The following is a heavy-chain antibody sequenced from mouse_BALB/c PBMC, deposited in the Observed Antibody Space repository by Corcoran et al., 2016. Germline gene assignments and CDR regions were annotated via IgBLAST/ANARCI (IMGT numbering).Heavy chain of an antibody. J-gene: IGHJ4*01. D-gene: IGHD2-3*01. Sequence: DVQLQESGPGLVKPSQSLSLTCSVTGYSITSGYYWNWIRQFPGNKLEWMGYISYDGSNNYNPSLKNRISITRDTSKNQFFLKLNSVTTEDTATYYCAAIYDGYAMDHWGQGTSVTVSS. V-gene: IGHV3-6*02. CDR3: AAIYDGYAMDH. CDR2: ISYDGSN. CDR1: GYSITSGYY.